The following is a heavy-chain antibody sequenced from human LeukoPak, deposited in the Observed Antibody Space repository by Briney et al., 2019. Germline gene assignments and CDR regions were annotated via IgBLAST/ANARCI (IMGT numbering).Heavy chain of an antibody. V-gene: IGHV4-39*01. CDR3: ARHDYFGSGSYADY. CDR1: GGSIISNNYY. CDR2: IYYTGST. Sequence: PSETLSLTCTVSGGSIISNNYYWGWIRQPPGKGLEWIGDIYYTGSTYYNPSLKSRATISVDTSKNQFSLKLSSVTAADTAVYYCARHDYFGSGSYADYWGQGTLVTVSS. J-gene: IGHJ4*02. D-gene: IGHD3-10*01.